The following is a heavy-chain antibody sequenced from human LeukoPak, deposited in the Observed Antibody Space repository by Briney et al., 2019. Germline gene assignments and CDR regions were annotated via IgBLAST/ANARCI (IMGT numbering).Heavy chain of an antibody. CDR3: AKALYGEPIIDY. Sequence: GGSLRLSCAASGFTFSSSAMSWVRQAPGKGLEWVSTISGSGGSTYYADSVKGRFTISRDNSKNTLHLQMNSLRAEDTAVYYCAKALYGEPIIDYWGQGTLVTVSS. J-gene: IGHJ4*02. D-gene: IGHD3-16*01. V-gene: IGHV3-23*01. CDR1: GFTFSSSA. CDR2: ISGSGGST.